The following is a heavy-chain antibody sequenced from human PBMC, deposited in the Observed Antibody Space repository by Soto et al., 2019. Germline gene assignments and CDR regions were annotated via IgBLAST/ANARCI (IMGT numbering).Heavy chain of an antibody. Sequence: EVQLVESGGGLVQPGGSLRLSCVASGFTFTNYWMHWVRQAPGKGLVWVSRISSDGTYIQYGDSMRGRFTISRDNAKNTVYLQMNSLRAADTAVYYCVRNFVVTPDSVWFDPWGQGTLVTVSS. V-gene: IGHV3-74*03. CDR2: ISSDGTYI. CDR1: GFTFTNYW. CDR3: VRNFVVTPDSVWFDP. J-gene: IGHJ5*02. D-gene: IGHD4-4*01.